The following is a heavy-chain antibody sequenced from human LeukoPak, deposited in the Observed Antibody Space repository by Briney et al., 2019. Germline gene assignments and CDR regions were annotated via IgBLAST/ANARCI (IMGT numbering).Heavy chain of an antibody. CDR2: IIPIFGTA. Sequence: SVKVSCKASGGTFSSYAISWVRQAPGQGLEWMGGIIPIFGTANYAQKFQGRVTITADKSTSTAYMELSSLRSEDTAVYYCARLAAAGTPRNWFDPWGQGSLVTVSA. D-gene: IGHD6-13*01. CDR3: ARLAAAGTPRNWFDP. CDR1: GGTFSSYA. J-gene: IGHJ5*02. V-gene: IGHV1-69*06.